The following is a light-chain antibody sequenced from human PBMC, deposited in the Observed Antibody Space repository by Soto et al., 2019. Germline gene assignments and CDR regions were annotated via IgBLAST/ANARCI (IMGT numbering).Light chain of an antibody. J-gene: IGKJ1*01. CDR2: DAS. Sequence: DIVMTQSPLSLPVTPGEPASTSCRSSQSLLHINGYNYLDWYLXKPXKAPQLXXSDASRLESGVPSRFSGSGSGTEFTLTISSLQHDDSANYYCQQYKSYYPRTFGQGTKVDIK. CDR1: QSLLHINGYNY. V-gene: IGKV2-28*01. CDR3: QQYKSYYPRT.